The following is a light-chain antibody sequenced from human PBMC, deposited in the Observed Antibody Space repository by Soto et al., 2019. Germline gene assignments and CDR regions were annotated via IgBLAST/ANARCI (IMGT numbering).Light chain of an antibody. V-gene: IGKV3-15*01. CDR3: QHYVTSLTT. CDR2: HAS. CDR1: ESVNTN. J-gene: IGKJ1*01. Sequence: EIVMTQSPATLSVSPGERAALSCRASESVNTNLAWYQQKPGQAPRLLIYHASTRATGIPARFSGSGSGTEFTLTISRLEPEDFAVYYCQHYVTSLTTFGQGTKVDI.